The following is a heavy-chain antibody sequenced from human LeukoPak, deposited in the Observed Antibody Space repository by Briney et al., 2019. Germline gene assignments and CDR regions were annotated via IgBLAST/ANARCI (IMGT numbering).Heavy chain of an antibody. D-gene: IGHD2-15*01. CDR2: ISAYNDNT. CDR1: GYTFTRYG. CDR3: ARAHEGIGYCSGGSCGSNRFDP. J-gene: IGHJ5*02. Sequence: ASVKVSCKASGYTFTRYGLSWVRQAPGQGLEWMGWISAYNDNTNYAQKLQGRVTMTTDTSTSTAYMKLRSLRSDDTAVYYCARAHEGIGYCSGGSCGSNRFDPWGQGTLVTVSS. V-gene: IGHV1-18*01.